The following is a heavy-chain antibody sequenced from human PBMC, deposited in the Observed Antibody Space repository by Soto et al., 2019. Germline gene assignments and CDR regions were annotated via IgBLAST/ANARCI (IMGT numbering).Heavy chain of an antibody. CDR3: ELGERE. V-gene: IGHV2-5*02. D-gene: IGHD2-21*01. CDR2: IYWDDDK. CDR1: GFSLSTSGVG. J-gene: IGHJ4*02. Sequence: QITLKESGPTLVKPTQTLTMTCTFSGFSLSTSGVGVAWIRQPPGKALEWLALIYWDDDKRYSPPLKSRLTITKDTSKNPVVLTMTNMDPVDTDTYYCELGEREWGQGTLVSVSS.